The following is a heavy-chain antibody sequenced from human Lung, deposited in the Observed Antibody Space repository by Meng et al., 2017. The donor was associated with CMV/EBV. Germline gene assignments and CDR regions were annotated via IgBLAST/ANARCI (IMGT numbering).Heavy chain of an antibody. D-gene: IGHD4-17*01. CDR2: TPYDGNKK. V-gene: IGHV3-30*04. CDR3: ARDSEYGDFKFDQ. CDR1: GLSLRNYA. Sequence: RCXCAASGLSLRNYAIHWVRQAPGKGLEWVAVTPYDGNKKYYADSVKGRFTISRDNPKNTLFLQMNSLRADDTAVYYCARDSEYGDFKFDQWGQGXLVTGSS. J-gene: IGHJ4*02.